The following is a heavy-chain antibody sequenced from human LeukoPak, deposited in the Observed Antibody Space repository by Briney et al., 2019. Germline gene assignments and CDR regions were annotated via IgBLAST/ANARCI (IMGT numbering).Heavy chain of an antibody. Sequence: ASVKVSCKGSGYTFTNYAISWVRQAPGQGLEWMGWTSVYKGNTNYAQKLQGRVTMTTDTSTSTAYMELRSLRSDDTAVYYCARELGEWLGFDYWGQGTLVAVSS. J-gene: IGHJ4*02. V-gene: IGHV1-18*01. CDR3: ARELGEWLGFDY. D-gene: IGHD6-19*01. CDR2: TSVYKGNT. CDR1: GYTFTNYA.